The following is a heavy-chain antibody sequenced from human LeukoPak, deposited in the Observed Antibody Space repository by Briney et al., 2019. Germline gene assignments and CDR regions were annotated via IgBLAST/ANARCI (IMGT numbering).Heavy chain of an antibody. CDR3: ARDLIHCSGGSCYSNWFDP. D-gene: IGHD2-15*01. J-gene: IGHJ5*02. Sequence: SETLSLTCTVSGGSISSYYWSWIRQPAGKGLEWIGRIYTSGSTNYNPSLKSRVTMSVDTSKNQFSLKLSSVTDADTAVYYCARDLIHCSGGSCYSNWFDPWGQGTLVTVSS. CDR2: IYTSGST. V-gene: IGHV4-4*07. CDR1: GGSISSYY.